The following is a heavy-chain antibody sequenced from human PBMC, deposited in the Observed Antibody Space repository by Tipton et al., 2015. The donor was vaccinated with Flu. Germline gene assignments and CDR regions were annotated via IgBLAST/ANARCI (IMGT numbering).Heavy chain of an antibody. V-gene: IGHV4-38-2*02. CDR1: GYSISSGYY. Sequence: TLSLTCTVSGYSISSGYYWGWIRQPPGKGLEWIGSIYHSGNVYYNLSPRGRVIISVDVSKNQFSLKMSSVTAADTAVYYCARDDGSTWFGEGGDWFDPWGHGTPVTVSS. CDR3: ARDDGSTWFGEGGDWFDP. J-gene: IGHJ5*02. CDR2: IYHSGNV. D-gene: IGHD3-10*01.